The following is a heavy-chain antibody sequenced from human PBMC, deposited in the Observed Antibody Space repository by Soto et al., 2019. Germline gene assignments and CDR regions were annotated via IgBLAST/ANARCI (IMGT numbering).Heavy chain of an antibody. Sequence: ASVKVSCKASGYTFTSYGISCVRQAPGQGLKWMGWISAYNGNTNYAQKLQGRVTMTTDTSTSTAYMELRSLRSDDTAVYYCARDLLNYVILTGYGRFDPWGQGTLVTVSS. V-gene: IGHV1-18*01. CDR3: ARDLLNYVILTGYGRFDP. D-gene: IGHD3-9*01. CDR1: GYTFTSYG. CDR2: ISAYNGNT. J-gene: IGHJ5*02.